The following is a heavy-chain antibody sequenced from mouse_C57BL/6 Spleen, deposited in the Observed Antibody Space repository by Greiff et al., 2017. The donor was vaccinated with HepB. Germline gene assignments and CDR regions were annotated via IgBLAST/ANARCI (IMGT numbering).Heavy chain of an antibody. CDR2: IDPETGGT. CDR3: TGRGTAQATGGY. Sequence: VKLQESGAELVRPGASVTLSCKASGYTFTDYEMHWVKQTPVHGLEWIGAIDPETGGTAYNQKFKGKAILTADKSSSTAYMELRSLTSEDSAVYYCTGRGTAQATGGYWGQGTTLTVSS. CDR1: GYTFTDYE. J-gene: IGHJ2*01. D-gene: IGHD3-2*02. V-gene: IGHV1-15*01.